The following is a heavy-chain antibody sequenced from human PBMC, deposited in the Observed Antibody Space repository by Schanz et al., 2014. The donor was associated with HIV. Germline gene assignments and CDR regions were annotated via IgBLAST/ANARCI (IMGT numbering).Heavy chain of an antibody. CDR2: ISYDGRNK. Sequence: VRLVESGGGLVQSGGSLRLSCAASGFTFSSYAMTWVRQAPGKGLEWVSVISYDGRNKLYADSVKGRFTISRDNSKNTMYLKMNSLRVDDTAVYYCAKDRNYYDNRYLGKGNYYYYYGMDVWGQGTTVTVSS. D-gene: IGHD3-22*01. V-gene: IGHV3-30*18. CDR3: AKDRNYYDNRYLGKGNYYYYYGMDV. J-gene: IGHJ6*02. CDR1: GFTFSSYA.